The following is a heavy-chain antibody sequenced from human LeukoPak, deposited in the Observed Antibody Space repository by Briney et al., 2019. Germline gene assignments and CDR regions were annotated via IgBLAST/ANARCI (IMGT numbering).Heavy chain of an antibody. CDR2: ISGDGGIT. CDR3: AKDSRRGIAARPGWFDP. V-gene: IGHV3-43*02. Sequence: GGSLRLSCAASGFSFDDYAMYWVRQAPGKGLEWVSLISGDGGITYYADSVKGRFTISRDNSKNSLYLQMNSLRNEDTALYYCAKDSRRGIAARPGWFDPWGQGTLVTVSS. CDR1: GFSFDDYA. J-gene: IGHJ5*02. D-gene: IGHD6-6*01.